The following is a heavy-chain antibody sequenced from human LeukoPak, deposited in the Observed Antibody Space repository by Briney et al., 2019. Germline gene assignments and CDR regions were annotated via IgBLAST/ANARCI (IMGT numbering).Heavy chain of an antibody. Sequence: ASVKVSCKASGYTFTSYGISWVRQAPGQGLEWMGWINPNSGGTNYAQKFQGRVTMTRDTSISTAYMELSRLRSDDTAVYYCASLSEYCSSTSCYGYGMDVWGQGTTVTVSS. CDR2: INPNSGGT. D-gene: IGHD2-2*01. J-gene: IGHJ6*02. CDR1: GYTFTSYG. CDR3: ASLSEYCSSTSCYGYGMDV. V-gene: IGHV1-2*02.